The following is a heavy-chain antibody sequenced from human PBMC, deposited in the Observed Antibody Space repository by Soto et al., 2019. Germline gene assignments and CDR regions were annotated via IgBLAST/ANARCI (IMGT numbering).Heavy chain of an antibody. CDR3: PRGVTDGPFYCYEDRGYDDVCPGSDP. J-gene: IGHJ5*02. D-gene: IGHD3-22*01. CDR1: GGSISSGDYY. Sequence: PSETLSLTCTVSGGSISSGDYYWSWIRQPPGQGLEWNGYIYYSGSTYYNPSLKRRATISVDISKNQFSLTLSSVTAAATAVYYCPRGVTDGPFYCYEDRGYDDVCPGSDPWGQGTLVTVSS. CDR2: IYYSGST. V-gene: IGHV4-30-4*08.